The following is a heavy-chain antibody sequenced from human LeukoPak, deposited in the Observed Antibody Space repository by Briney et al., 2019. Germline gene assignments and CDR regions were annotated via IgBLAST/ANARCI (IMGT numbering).Heavy chain of an antibody. V-gene: IGHV3-23*01. CDR1: GFTFSSYA. CDR3: AKSGFVEMATILSY. Sequence: PGGSLRLSCAASGFTFSSYAMSWVRQAPGKGLEWVSAISGSGGSTYYADSVKGRFTISRDNSKNTLYLQMNSLRAEDTAVYYCAKSGFVEMATILSYWGQGTLVTVSS. J-gene: IGHJ4*02. D-gene: IGHD5-24*01. CDR2: ISGSGGST.